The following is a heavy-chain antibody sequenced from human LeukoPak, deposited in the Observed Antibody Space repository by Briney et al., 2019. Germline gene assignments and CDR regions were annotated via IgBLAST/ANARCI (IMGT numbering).Heavy chain of an antibody. J-gene: IGHJ4*02. Sequence: SETLSLTCPVSGASISNYYWSWVRQPPGKGLEWIGFIYYSGSTNYNPSLRSRVTIAVDTSKNQFSLRLSSVPAADTAVYYCARDRGSGGGFDFWGQGTLVTVSS. V-gene: IGHV4-59*01. D-gene: IGHD3-10*01. CDR1: GASISNYY. CDR2: IYYSGST. CDR3: ARDRGSGGGFDF.